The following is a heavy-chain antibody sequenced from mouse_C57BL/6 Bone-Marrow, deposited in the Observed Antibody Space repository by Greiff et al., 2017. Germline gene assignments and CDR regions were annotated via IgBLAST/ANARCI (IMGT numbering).Heavy chain of an antibody. Sequence: EVQLQQSGAELVRPGASVKLSCTASGFNIKDDYMHWVKQRPEQGLEWIGWIDPENGDTEYASKFQGKATITADTSSNTAYLQISSLTSEDTAVYYCTTWGIMDYWGQGTSVTVSS. CDR1: GFNIKDDY. J-gene: IGHJ4*01. CDR3: TTWGIMDY. V-gene: IGHV14-4*01. CDR2: IDPENGDT.